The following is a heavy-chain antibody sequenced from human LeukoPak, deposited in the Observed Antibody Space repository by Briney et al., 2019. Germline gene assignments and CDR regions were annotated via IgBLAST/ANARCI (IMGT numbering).Heavy chain of an antibody. J-gene: IGHJ4*02. CDR3: ASRCGGSCYEGFDY. CDR1: GGSISSYY. V-gene: IGHV4-59*08. D-gene: IGHD2-15*01. Sequence: SETLSLTCTVSGGSISSYYWSWIRQPPGKGLEWIGYIYYSGSTNCNPSLKSRVTISVDTSKKQFSLKLSSVTAADTAVYYCASRCGGSCYEGFDYWGQGTLVTVSS. CDR2: IYYSGST.